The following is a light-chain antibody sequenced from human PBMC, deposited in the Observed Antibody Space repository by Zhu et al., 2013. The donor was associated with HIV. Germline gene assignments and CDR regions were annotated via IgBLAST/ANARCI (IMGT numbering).Light chain of an antibody. CDR1: QSVDNN. J-gene: IGKJ1*01. V-gene: IGKV3-15*01. CDR3: QQYNNWPRT. CDR2: DAS. Sequence: EIVMTQSPATLSVSPGERAALSCRASQSVDNNLAWYQHKPGQAPRLLMYDASTRDTGVPAGFSGSGSGTEFTLTISSLQSEDFAVYYCQQYNNWPRTFGQGTKVEI.